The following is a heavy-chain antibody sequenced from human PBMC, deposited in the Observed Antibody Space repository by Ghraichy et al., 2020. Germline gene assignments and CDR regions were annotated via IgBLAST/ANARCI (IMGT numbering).Heavy chain of an antibody. CDR3: ARDGYEDYYYYGMDV. CDR1: GFTFSSYG. CDR2: IWYDGSNK. V-gene: IGHV3-33*01. J-gene: IGHJ6*02. D-gene: IGHD5-12*01. Sequence: GGSLRLSCAASGFTFSSYGMHWVRQVPGKGLEWVAVIWYDGSNKYYADSVKGRFTISRDNSKNTLYLQMNSLRAEDTAVYYCARDGYEDYYYYGMDVWGQGTTVTVSS.